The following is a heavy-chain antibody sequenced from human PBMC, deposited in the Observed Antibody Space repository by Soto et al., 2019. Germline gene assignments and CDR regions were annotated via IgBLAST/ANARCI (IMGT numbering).Heavy chain of an antibody. Sequence: ASVKVSCKVSGYSLSDLSRHWVRQAPGKGLEWMGGLDAEDGETIYAQKLQGRGTMTEDTSTDTAYMELSSLTSEDTAMYYCATLPRTIERTPAAIWSFDSWGQGTLVTVSS. V-gene: IGHV1-24*01. J-gene: IGHJ4*02. CDR3: ATLPRTIERTPAAIWSFDS. D-gene: IGHD2-2*01. CDR1: GYSLSDLS. CDR2: LDAEDGET.